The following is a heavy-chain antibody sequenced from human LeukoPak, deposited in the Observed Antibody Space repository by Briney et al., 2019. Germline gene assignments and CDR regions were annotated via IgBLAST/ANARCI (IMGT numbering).Heavy chain of an antibody. CDR3: GIRFPDF. CDR2: ISFDGSNK. J-gene: IGHJ4*02. CDR1: GFTFSSYD. D-gene: IGHD3-16*01. Sequence: GRALRLSCAASGFTFSSYDMHWVRQAPGNGLEWVTLISFDGSNKYYTDSVKDRFTISRDNSKNTLYLQMNSLRAEDTAVYYCGIRFPDFWGQGTLVTVSS. V-gene: IGHV3-30-3*01.